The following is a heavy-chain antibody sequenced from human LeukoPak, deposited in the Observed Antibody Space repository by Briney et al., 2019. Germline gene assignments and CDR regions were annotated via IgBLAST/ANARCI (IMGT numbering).Heavy chain of an antibody. CDR2: ISYDGSNK. J-gene: IGHJ4*02. CDR3: VKDIRRGDNYGYDQFAY. V-gene: IGHV3-30*04. D-gene: IGHD5-18*01. CDR1: GFTFSSYA. Sequence: GRSLRLSCAASGFTFSSYAMHWVRQAPGKGLEWVAVISYDGSNKYYADSVKGRFTISRDNSKNTLYLQMNSLRAEDTALYYCVKDIRRGDNYGYDQFAYWGQGTLVTVSS.